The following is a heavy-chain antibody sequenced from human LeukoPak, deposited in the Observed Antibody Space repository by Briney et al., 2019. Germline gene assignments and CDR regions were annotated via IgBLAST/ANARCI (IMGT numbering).Heavy chain of an antibody. D-gene: IGHD2-2*01. J-gene: IGHJ5*02. Sequence: ASVKVSCKASGGTFSSYAISWVRQAPGQGLERMGRIIPIFGTANYAQKFQGRVTITTDESTSTAYMELSSLRSEDTAVYYCARGKIVVVPAADNWFDPWGQGTLVTVSS. CDR1: GGTFSSYA. V-gene: IGHV1-69*05. CDR3: ARGKIVVVPAADNWFDP. CDR2: IIPIFGTA.